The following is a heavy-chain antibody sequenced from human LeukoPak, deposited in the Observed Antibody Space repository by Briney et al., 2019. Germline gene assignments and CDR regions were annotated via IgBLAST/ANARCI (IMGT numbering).Heavy chain of an antibody. D-gene: IGHD3-3*01. CDR3: ARDGPTYYDFWSGYRPGGYYGMDV. CDR1: GYTFTSYD. Sequence: ASVKVSRKASGYTFTSYDINWVRQATGQGLEWMGWMNPNSGNTGYAQKFQGRVTMTRDTSISTAYMELSRLRSDDTAVYYCARDGPTYYDFWSGYRPGGYYGMDVWGQGTTVTVSS. V-gene: IGHV1-8*01. CDR2: MNPNSGNT. J-gene: IGHJ6*02.